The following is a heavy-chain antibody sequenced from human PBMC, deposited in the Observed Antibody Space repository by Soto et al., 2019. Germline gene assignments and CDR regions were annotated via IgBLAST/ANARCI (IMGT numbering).Heavy chain of an antibody. Sequence: QVQLVQSGAEVKKPGASVKVSCKASGYTFTSYGISWVLQAPGQGLEWMGWISAYNGNTNYAQKLKGRVTMTTDTATSTAYMELRRLRSDDTAVYYCARDRIAAARDAFDIWGRGTMVTVSS. D-gene: IGHD6-13*01. J-gene: IGHJ3*02. CDR2: ISAYNGNT. CDR3: ARDRIAAARDAFDI. CDR1: GYTFTSYG. V-gene: IGHV1-18*04.